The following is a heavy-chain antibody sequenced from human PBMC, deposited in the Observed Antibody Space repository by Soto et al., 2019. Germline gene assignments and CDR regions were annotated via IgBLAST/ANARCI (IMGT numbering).Heavy chain of an antibody. D-gene: IGHD2-2*01. CDR3: ARGPPRRPAAIDNWFDP. Sequence: SETLSLTCAVYGGSFSGYYWSWIRQPQGKGLEWIGEINHSGSTNYNPSLKSRVTISVDTSKNQFSLKLSSVTAADTAVYYCARGPPRRPAAIDNWFDPWGQGTLVTVSS. CDR1: GGSFSGYY. CDR2: INHSGST. J-gene: IGHJ5*02. V-gene: IGHV4-34*01.